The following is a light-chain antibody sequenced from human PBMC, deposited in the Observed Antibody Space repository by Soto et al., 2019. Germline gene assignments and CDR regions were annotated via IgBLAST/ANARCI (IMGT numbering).Light chain of an antibody. CDR3: QQRSNWPLT. CDR2: DAS. CDR1: QSVSSY. V-gene: IGKV3-11*01. Sequence: EIVLTQSPATLPLSPGERATLSCRASQSVSSYLALYQQKPGQAPRLLIYDASNRATGIPARFSGSGSGTDFTLTISSLEPEDVAVYYWQQRSNWPLTFGGGTKVEIK. J-gene: IGKJ4*01.